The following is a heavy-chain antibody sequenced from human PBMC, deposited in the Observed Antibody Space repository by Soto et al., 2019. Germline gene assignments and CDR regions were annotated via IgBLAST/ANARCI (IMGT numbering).Heavy chain of an antibody. Sequence: QVQRVESGGGLVQPGRSLRLSCAASGFTFSNFGMHCVRQATGTGLEWVASISYDGNIKYSADSVKGRFTISRDNSKNKLYLQMNSLRSEDTAVYYCAKFWGPVTAAVDDYWGQGTLVTVSS. CDR3: AKFWGPVTAAVDDY. V-gene: IGHV3-30*18. D-gene: IGHD6-13*01. J-gene: IGHJ4*02. CDR1: GFTFSNFG. CDR2: ISYDGNIK.